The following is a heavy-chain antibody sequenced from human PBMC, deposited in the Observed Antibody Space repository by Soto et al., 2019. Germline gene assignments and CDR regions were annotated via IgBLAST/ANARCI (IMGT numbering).Heavy chain of an antibody. CDR2: ISGSSSSI. Sequence: PGGSMRISCVGSGFTFSSYSMNWVRQAPGKGLEWVAYISGSSSSIYYADSVKGRFTISRDNAKKSLYLQMNSLRAEDTAVYYCTGYCSSNSCHPLYWGQGTLVTVSS. V-gene: IGHV3-48*01. CDR1: GFTFSSYS. CDR3: TGYCSSNSCHPLY. D-gene: IGHD2-2*01. J-gene: IGHJ4*02.